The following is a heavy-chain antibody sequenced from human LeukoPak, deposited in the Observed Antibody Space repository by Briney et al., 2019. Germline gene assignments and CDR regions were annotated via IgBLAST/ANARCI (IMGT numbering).Heavy chain of an antibody. CDR1: GGALSGYY. D-gene: IGHD6-13*01. CDR3: ARGRGSSSWSGED. V-gene: IGHV4-34*01. J-gene: IGHJ4*02. CDR2: INHSGST. Sequence: LETPSLTLAVYGGALSGYYWGWIRQPPRKGLEWIGEINHSGSTNYNPSLKSRVTISVDTSKNQFSLKLSSVTAADTAVYYCARGRGSSSWSGEDWGQGTLVTVSS.